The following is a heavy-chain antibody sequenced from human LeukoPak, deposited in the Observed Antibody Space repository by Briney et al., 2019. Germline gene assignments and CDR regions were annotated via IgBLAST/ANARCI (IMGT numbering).Heavy chain of an antibody. J-gene: IGHJ4*02. CDR2: ISGSGGST. CDR1: GFSFSSYA. V-gene: IGHV3-23*01. Sequence: PGGSLRLSCVGSGFSFSSYAMSWVRQAPGKGLEWVSAISGSGGSTYYADSVKGRFTISRDNSKNTLYLQMNSLRAEDTAVYYCASSYSSSREHGGYYFDYWGQGTLVTVSS. D-gene: IGHD6-13*01. CDR3: ASSYSSSREHGGYYFDY.